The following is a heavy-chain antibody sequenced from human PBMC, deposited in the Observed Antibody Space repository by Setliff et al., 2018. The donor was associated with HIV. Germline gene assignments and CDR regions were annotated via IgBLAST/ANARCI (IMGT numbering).Heavy chain of an antibody. D-gene: IGHD6-19*01. CDR1: GGSFSSFA. CDR2: IIPIFGKV. V-gene: IGHV1-69*13. CDR3: ARSDSGWPHYQYHHTDV. Sequence: SVKVSCKASGGSFSSFAFSWIRQAPGQGLEWMGGIIPIFGKVEYAQRFQDRVKITADDSTSTAYMEMSSLTSEDTAVYYCARSDSGWPHYQYHHTDVWGKGTTVTVSS. J-gene: IGHJ6*04.